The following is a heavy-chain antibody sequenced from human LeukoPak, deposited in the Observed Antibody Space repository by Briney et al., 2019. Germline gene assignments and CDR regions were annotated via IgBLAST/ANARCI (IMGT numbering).Heavy chain of an antibody. CDR2: INPNSGGT. V-gene: IGHV1-2*02. J-gene: IGHJ4*02. Sequence: ASVKVSCNASGYTFTRYDMHWGRQSPGQGLEWRGWINPNSGGTNYAQKFHGRGTMTSDTSISTAYMELSRLRSDDTAVYYCARARRGGYCGGDCYTYYFDYWGQGTLVTVSS. CDR1: GYTFTRYD. CDR3: ARARRGGYCGGDCYTYYFDY. D-gene: IGHD2-21*02.